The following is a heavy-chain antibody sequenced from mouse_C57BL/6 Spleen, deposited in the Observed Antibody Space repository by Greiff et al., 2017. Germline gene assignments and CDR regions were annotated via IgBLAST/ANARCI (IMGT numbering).Heavy chain of an antibody. J-gene: IGHJ3*01. D-gene: IGHD2-4*01. V-gene: IGHV1-26*01. CDR1: GYTFTDYY. Sequence: EVQLQQSGPELVKPGASVKISCKASGYTFTDYYMNWVKQSHGKSLEWIGDINPNNGGTSYNQKFKGKATLTVDKSSSTAYMELRSLTSEDSAVYYCAREGAYDYVSSFAYWGQGTLVTVSA. CDR2: INPNNGGT. CDR3: AREGAYDYVSSFAY.